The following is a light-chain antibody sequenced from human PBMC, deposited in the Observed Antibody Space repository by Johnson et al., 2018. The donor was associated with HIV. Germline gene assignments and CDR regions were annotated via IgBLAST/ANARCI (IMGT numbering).Light chain of an antibody. Sequence: QSLLTQPPLVSAAPGQKVTISCSGSSSNIGNNYVSWYQQLPGTAPKLLIYENNKRPSGIPDRFSGSKSGTSATLGITGLQTGDEADYYCGTWDSSLSAYVFGTGTKVTVL. CDR1: SSNIGNNY. J-gene: IGLJ1*01. CDR2: ENN. CDR3: GTWDSSLSAYV. V-gene: IGLV1-51*02.